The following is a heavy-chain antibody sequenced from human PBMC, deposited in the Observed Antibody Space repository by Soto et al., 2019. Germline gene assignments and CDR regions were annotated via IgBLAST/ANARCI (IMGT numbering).Heavy chain of an antibody. Sequence: GSLRLSCAASGFKFEDYNMHWVRQAPGKGLEWVSFISWNGGNTFYADSVKGRFTISRDNAKNSLSLEMDSLRAEDMGVYYCAREKTAWPLAYGLDVWGQGTTVTVSS. V-gene: IGHV3-43*01. D-gene: IGHD2-21*02. CDR2: ISWNGGNT. CDR1: GFKFEDYN. CDR3: AREKTAWPLAYGLDV. J-gene: IGHJ6*02.